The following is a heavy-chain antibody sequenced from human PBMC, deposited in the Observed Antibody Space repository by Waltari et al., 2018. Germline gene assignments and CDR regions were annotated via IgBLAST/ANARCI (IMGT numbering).Heavy chain of an antibody. Sequence: EVQVVESGGGLVQPGGSLRLSCAASGFTFGSYWMSWVRQAPGKGLEWVANIKQDGSEKYYVDSVKGRFTISRDNAKNSLYLQMSSLRAEDTAVYYCARGEGSGMAYWGQGTLVTVSS. CDR2: IKQDGSEK. V-gene: IGHV3-7*03. CDR3: ARGEGSGMAY. J-gene: IGHJ4*02. D-gene: IGHD3-10*01. CDR1: GFTFGSYW.